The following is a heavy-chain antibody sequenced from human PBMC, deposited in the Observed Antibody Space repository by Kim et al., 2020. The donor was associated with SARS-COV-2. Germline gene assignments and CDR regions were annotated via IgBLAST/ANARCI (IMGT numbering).Heavy chain of an antibody. J-gene: IGHJ4*02. D-gene: IGHD4-17*01. CDR2: IYYSGST. CDR3: ARHYGSYGDYCFDY. V-gene: IGHV4-39*01. Sequence: SETLSLTCTVSGGSISSSSYYWGWIRQPPGKGLEWIGSIYYSGSTYYNPSLKSRVTISVDTSKNQFSLKLSSVTAADTAVYYCARHYGSYGDYCFDYWGQGTLVTVSS. CDR1: GGSISSSSYY.